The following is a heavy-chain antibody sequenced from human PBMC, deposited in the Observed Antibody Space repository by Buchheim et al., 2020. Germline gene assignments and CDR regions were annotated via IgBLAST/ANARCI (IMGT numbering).Heavy chain of an antibody. J-gene: IGHJ6*02. V-gene: IGHV3-48*03. CDR3: AREGIVVVVAASPGGMDV. Sequence: EVQLVESGGGLVQPGGSLRLSCAASGFTFSSYEMNWVRQAPGKGLEWVSYISSSGSTIYYADSVKGRSTIPRDNAKNSLYLQMNSLRAEDTAVYYYAREGIVVVVAASPGGMDVWGQGTT. CDR1: GFTFSSYE. CDR2: ISSSGSTI. D-gene: IGHD2-15*01.